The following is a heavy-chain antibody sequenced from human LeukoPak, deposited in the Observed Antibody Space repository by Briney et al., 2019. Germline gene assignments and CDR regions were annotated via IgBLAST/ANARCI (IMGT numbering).Heavy chain of an antibody. CDR1: GGTFSSYA. V-gene: IGHV1-69*05. Sequence: SVKVSCKASGGTFSSYAISWVRQAPGQGLEWMGRIIPIFGTANYTQKFQGRVTITTDESTSRAYMELSSLRSEDTAVYYCARDSAGQPDYYDSSGYFDYWGQGTLVTVSS. CDR3: ARDSAGQPDYYDSSGYFDY. CDR2: IIPIFGTA. J-gene: IGHJ4*02. D-gene: IGHD3-22*01.